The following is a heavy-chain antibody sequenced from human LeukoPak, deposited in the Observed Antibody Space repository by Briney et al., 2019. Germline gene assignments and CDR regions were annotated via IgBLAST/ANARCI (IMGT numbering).Heavy chain of an antibody. CDR1: GFAFSTSA. V-gene: IGHV3-30*19. CDR3: ARPGSASWYEEIDF. J-gene: IGHJ4*02. CDR2: MRYDGSNR. D-gene: IGHD6-13*01. Sequence: GGSLRLFCEASGFAFSTSAMHWVRQAPGKGLEWVSLMRYDGSNRYYTDSVKGRFTISRDNYKNTLYLQMDRLRLDDTTVYYCARPGSASWYEEIDFWGQGTLVTVSS.